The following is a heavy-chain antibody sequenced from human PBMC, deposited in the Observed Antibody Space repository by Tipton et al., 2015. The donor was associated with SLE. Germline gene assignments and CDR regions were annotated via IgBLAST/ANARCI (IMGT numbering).Heavy chain of an antibody. CDR2: IYCSGTT. CDR3: TRGSYYYFDY. V-gene: IGHV4-59*08. Sequence: TLSLTCTVSGGSISSYYWSWIRQPPGKGLEWIGYIYCSGTTNYNPSLKSRVTISVDTPKNQFSLRLSSVTAADTAVYYCTRGSYYYFDYLGQGTLVTVSS. J-gene: IGHJ4*02. D-gene: IGHD2-21*01. CDR1: GGSISSYY.